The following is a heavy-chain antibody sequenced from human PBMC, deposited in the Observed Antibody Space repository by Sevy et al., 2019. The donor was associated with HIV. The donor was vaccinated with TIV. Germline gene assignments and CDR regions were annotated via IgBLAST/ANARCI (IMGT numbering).Heavy chain of an antibody. V-gene: IGHV1-2*02. CDR1: GYTFSGYY. J-gene: IGHJ4*02. Sequence: ASVKVSCKPSGYTFSGYYIHWVRQAPGQGLEWMGWMKPKSGGTNYAQKFQGRVTMTRDTSISTAYMELSRLRSDDTAMYYCARGGESLPYCGGDCYPDYWGQGTLVTVSS. CDR3: ARGGESLPYCGGDCYPDY. D-gene: IGHD2-21*02. CDR2: MKPKSGGT.